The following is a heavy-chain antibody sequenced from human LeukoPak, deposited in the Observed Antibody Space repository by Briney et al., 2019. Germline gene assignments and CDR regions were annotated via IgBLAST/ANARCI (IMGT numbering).Heavy chain of an antibody. Sequence: PGRSLRLSCAASGFTFDDYVMHWVRQAPGKGLEWVSGISWNSGSIGYADSVKGRFTISRDNAKNSLYLQMNSLRAEDTALYYCAKSQQWLVPYFQHWGQGTPVTVSS. CDR1: GFTFDDYV. D-gene: IGHD6-19*01. CDR2: ISWNSGSI. V-gene: IGHV3-9*01. CDR3: AKSQQWLVPYFQH. J-gene: IGHJ1*01.